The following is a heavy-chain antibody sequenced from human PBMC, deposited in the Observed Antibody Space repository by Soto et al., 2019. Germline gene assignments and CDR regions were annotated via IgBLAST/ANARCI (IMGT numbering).Heavy chain of an antibody. CDR2: IFHGGST. CDR3: ARGQVGCSSTSCYIPYYYYGMDV. CDR1: GAPITWGDYS. Sequence: SETLSLTCAISGAPITWGDYSWNWIRQPPGKGLEWIGYIFHGGSTNYNPSLKSRVTISVDTSKNQFSLKLSSVTAADTAVYYCARGQVGCSSTSCYIPYYYYGMDVWGQGTTVTVS. J-gene: IGHJ6*02. V-gene: IGHV4-30-2*01. D-gene: IGHD2-2*02.